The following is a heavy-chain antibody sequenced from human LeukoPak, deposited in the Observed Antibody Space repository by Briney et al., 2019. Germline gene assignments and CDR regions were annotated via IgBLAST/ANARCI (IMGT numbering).Heavy chain of an antibody. D-gene: IGHD4-17*01. Sequence: GGSLRLSCAASGFTFSSYEMNWVRRAPGKWLEWISYISSSGSTMYYADSVKGRFTISRDNSKNTLYLQMNSLRAEDTAVYYCAKDHSRDYGTYFDYWGQGTLVTVSS. J-gene: IGHJ4*02. CDR2: ISSSGSTM. CDR1: GFTFSSYE. V-gene: IGHV3-48*03. CDR3: AKDHSRDYGTYFDY.